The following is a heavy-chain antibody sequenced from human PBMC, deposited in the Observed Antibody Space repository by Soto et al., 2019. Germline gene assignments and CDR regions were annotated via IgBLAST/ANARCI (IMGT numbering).Heavy chain of an antibody. CDR3: GAAAGSYYYYGMDV. J-gene: IGHJ6*02. CDR2: IIPILGIA. D-gene: IGHD6-13*01. V-gene: IGHV1-69*02. Sequence: QVQLVQSGAEVKKPGSSVKVSCKASGGTFSSYTISWVRQAPGQGLEWMGRIIPILGIANYAQKFQGRVAITADKSTSTAYMGLSSLRSEDTAVYYCGAAAGSYYYYGMDVWGQGTTVTVSS. CDR1: GGTFSSYT.